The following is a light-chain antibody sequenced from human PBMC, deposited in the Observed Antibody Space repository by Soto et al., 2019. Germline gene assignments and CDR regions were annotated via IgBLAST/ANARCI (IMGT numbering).Light chain of an antibody. CDR3: QQYGSSPPT. V-gene: IGKV3-20*01. J-gene: IGKJ1*01. CDR1: QSVSSNF. CDR2: GAS. Sequence: EIVLTQSPATLSLSPGERATLSCKASQSVSSNFSAWYQRKPGEAPSLLIYGASYRATDIPYIISGSGSGNDFTLTITRLEPEDFAEYYCQQYGSSPPTFGQGTKVEI.